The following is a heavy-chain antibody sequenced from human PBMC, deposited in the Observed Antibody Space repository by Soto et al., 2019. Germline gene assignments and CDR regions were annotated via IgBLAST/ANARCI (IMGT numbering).Heavy chain of an antibody. J-gene: IGHJ4*02. CDR2: FVPIFNTS. Sequence: QVQLVQSGAGLRKRGSWVKVPSKASGGTFNNYAISWGRQAPGQGLEWMGGFVPIFNTSHSAEKFQGRLTLTADKSTSTAFMELIGLRSDDTAVYFCATQQQLTTFEFWGQGTLVSVSS. V-gene: IGHV1-69*06. CDR1: GGTFNNYA. CDR3: ATQQQLTTFEF. D-gene: IGHD6-13*01.